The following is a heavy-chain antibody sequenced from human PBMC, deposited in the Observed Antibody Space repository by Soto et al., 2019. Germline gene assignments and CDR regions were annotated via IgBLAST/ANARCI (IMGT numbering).Heavy chain of an antibody. J-gene: IGHJ3*01. Sequence: QVQLQESGPGLAKPSQTLSLTCTVSGASLSSGGYYWTWIRQGLGNALEWIGYIFHTGTTFYNPSRKSRVVMSIEKSDNQFSLNLRSVTAADTPVYYCARGLGYDSNGRFLAAFDVWGQGTMVTVSS. CDR3: ARGLGYDSNGRFLAAFDV. D-gene: IGHD3-22*01. CDR1: GASLSSGGYY. CDR2: IFHTGTT. V-gene: IGHV4-31*03.